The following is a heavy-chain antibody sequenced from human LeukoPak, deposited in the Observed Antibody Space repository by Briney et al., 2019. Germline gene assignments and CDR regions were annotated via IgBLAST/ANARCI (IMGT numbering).Heavy chain of an antibody. CDR2: IYSGGST. CDR1: GFTVSSSY. V-gene: IGHV3-66*01. J-gene: IGHJ4*02. D-gene: IGHD4-17*01. Sequence: GGSLRLSCAASGFTVSSSYMSWVRQAPGKGLEWVSVIYSGGSTYYADSVKGRFTISRDNSKNTLYLQMNSLRAEDTAMYYCARDQWSTTVDWGQGTLVTGSS. CDR3: ARDQWSTTVD.